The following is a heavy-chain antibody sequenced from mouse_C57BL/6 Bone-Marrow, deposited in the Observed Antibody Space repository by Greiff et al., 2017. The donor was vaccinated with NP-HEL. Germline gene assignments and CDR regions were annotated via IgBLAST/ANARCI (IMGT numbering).Heavy chain of an antibody. Sequence: VQLKQSGPELVKPGASVKMSCKASGYTFTDYNMHWVKQSHGKSLEWIGYINPNNGGTSYNQKFKGKATLTVNKSSSTAYMELRSLTSEDSAVYYCADALYAMDYWGQGTSVTVSS. V-gene: IGHV1-22*01. J-gene: IGHJ4*01. CDR2: INPNNGGT. CDR1: GYTFTDYN. CDR3: ADALYAMDY.